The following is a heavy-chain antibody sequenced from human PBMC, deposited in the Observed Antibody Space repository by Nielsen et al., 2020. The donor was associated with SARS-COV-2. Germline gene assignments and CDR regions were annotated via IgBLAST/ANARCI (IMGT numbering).Heavy chain of an antibody. CDR1: GDSISSRSYY. D-gene: IGHD3-3*01. V-gene: IGHV4-39*01. CDR2: VYYSGNT. CDR3: ARHWSWGGTPSWFDP. J-gene: IGHJ5*02. Sequence: SETLSLTCTVSGDSISSRSYYWGWIRQTPGKGLEWIGSVYYSGNTYSNPSLKSRVTISVDTSKNQFSLKVNSVTAADTAVYYCARHWSWGGTPSWFDPWGQGTLVTVSS.